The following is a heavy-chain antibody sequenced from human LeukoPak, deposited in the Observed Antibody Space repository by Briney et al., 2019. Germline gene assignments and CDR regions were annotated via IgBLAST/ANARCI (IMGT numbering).Heavy chain of an antibody. D-gene: IGHD3-10*01. CDR1: GFTVSSNY. Sequence: GGSLRLSCAASGFTVSSNYMSWVRQAPGKGLEWVSVIYSGGSTYHADSVMGRFTISRDNSKNTLYLQMNSLRAEDTAVYYCARDRGRDMVYYYYYGMDVWGQGTTVTVSS. V-gene: IGHV3-53*01. CDR3: ARDRGRDMVYYYYYGMDV. CDR2: IYSGGST. J-gene: IGHJ6*02.